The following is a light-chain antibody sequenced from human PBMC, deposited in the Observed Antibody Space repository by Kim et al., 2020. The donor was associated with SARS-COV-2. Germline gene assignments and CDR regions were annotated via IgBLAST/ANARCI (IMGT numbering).Light chain of an antibody. J-gene: IGLJ3*02. CDR1: SLRSYY. CDR3: NSRDSSGNHLWV. Sequence: SSELTQDPAVSVALGQTVRITCQGDSLRSYYASWYQQKPGQAPVLVIYGKNNRPSGIPDRFPGSSSGNTAPLTITGAQAEDEADYYCNSRDSSGNHLWVI. CDR2: GKN. V-gene: IGLV3-19*01.